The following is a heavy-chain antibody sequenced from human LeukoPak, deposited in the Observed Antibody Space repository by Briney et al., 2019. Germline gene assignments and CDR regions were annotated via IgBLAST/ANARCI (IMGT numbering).Heavy chain of an antibody. J-gene: IGHJ4*02. V-gene: IGHV4-38-2*02. CDR3: ARAGIRLVSSIDY. CDR1: GYSISSGYY. D-gene: IGHD6-19*01. CDR2: IYHSGST. Sequence: SETLSLTCTVSGYSISSGYYWGWIRQPPGKGLEWIGSIYHSGSTYYNPSLKSRVTISVDTSKNQFSLKLSSVTAADTAVYYCARAGIRLVSSIDYWGQGTLVTVSS.